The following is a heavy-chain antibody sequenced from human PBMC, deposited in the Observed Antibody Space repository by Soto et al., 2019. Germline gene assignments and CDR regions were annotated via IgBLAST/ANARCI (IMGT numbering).Heavy chain of an antibody. V-gene: IGHV3-33*01. J-gene: IGHJ6*02. CDR3: ARDRGGNSSPYYYYGMDV. D-gene: IGHD2-21*02. CDR1: GFTFSSYG. CDR2: IWYDGSNK. Sequence: GGSLRLSCAASGFTFSSYGMHWVRQAPGKGLEWVAVIWYDGSNKYYADSVKGRFTISRDNSKNTLYLQMNSLRAEDTAVYYCARDRGGNSSPYYYYGMDVWGQGTTVTVSS.